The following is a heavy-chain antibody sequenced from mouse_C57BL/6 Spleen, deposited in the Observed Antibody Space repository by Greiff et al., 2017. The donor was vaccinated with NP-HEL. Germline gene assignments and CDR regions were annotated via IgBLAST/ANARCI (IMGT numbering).Heavy chain of an antibody. J-gene: IGHJ2*01. V-gene: IGHV1-18*01. CDR1: GYTFTDYN. D-gene: IGHD2-1*01. Sequence: VQLKESGPELVKPGASVKIPCKASGYTFTDYNMDWVKQSHGKSLEWIGDINPNNGGTIYNQKFKGKATLTVDKSSSTAYMELRSLTSEDTAVYYCARSRGNYGGYFDYWGQGTTLTVSS. CDR2: INPNNGGT. CDR3: ARSRGNYGGYFDY.